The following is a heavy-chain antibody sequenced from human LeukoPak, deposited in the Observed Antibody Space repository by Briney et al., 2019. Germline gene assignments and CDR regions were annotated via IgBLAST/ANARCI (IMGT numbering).Heavy chain of an antibody. V-gene: IGHV4-34*01. Sequence: SETLSLTCAVYGGSFSGYYWSWIRQPPGKGLEWIGEINHSGSTNYNPSLKSRVTISVDTSKNQFSLKLSSVTAADTAVYYCARVAKIPRGLYYYYYGMDVWGQGTTVTVSS. CDR3: ARVAKIPRGLYYYYYGMDV. D-gene: IGHD3-10*01. J-gene: IGHJ6*02. CDR2: INHSGST. CDR1: GGSFSGYY.